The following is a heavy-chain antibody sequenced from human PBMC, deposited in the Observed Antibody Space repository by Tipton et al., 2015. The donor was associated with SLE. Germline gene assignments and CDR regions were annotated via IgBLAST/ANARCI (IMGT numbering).Heavy chain of an antibody. CDR3: ARGYNGLKSGFDP. D-gene: IGHD1-14*01. CDR1: GDSISSGYY. CDR2: IHHRGYT. Sequence: TLSLTCRVSGDSISSGYYWGWIRQPPGKGLEWIGSIHHRGYTYYNPSLKSRVTMSLDTSENQFSLKLRSVTAADTAVYYCARGYNGLKSGFDPWGQGTLVPVSS. V-gene: IGHV4-38-2*02. J-gene: IGHJ5*02.